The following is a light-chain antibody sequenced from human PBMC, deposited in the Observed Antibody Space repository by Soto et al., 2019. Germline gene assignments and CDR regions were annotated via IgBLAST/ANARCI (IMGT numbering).Light chain of an antibody. V-gene: IGLV2-14*01. Sequence: QSVLTQPASVSGPPGQSITISCTGTSSDVGGYNYVSWYQQHPGKAPKLMIYDVSNRPSGVSNRFSGSKSGNTASLTISGLQAEDEADYYCSSYTSSSTRIFGTGIKVTDL. J-gene: IGLJ1*01. CDR3: SSYTSSSTRI. CDR1: SSDVGGYNY. CDR2: DVS.